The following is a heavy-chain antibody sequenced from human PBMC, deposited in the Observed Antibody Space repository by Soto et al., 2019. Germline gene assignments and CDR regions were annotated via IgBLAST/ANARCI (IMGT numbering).Heavy chain of an antibody. J-gene: IGHJ4*02. D-gene: IGHD6-19*01. CDR2: VYYSGST. Sequence: PSETLSLTCTVSGDSISSYYWSWIRQPPGKGLEWIGYVYYSGSTNYNPSLKSRVTISRDNSKNTLYLQTSSLRLEDAAVYYCVKAFRSGWPPFTRLFDYWGQGTLVTVSS. CDR1: GDSISSYY. CDR3: VKAFRSGWPPFTRLFDY. V-gene: IGHV4-59*01.